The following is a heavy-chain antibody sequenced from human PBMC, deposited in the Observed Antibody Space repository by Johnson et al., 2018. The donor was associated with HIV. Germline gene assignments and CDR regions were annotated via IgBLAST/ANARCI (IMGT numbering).Heavy chain of an antibody. D-gene: IGHD6-19*01. CDR1: GFTFSSYG. Sequence: QEQLVESEGGVVQPGRSLRLSCAASGFTFSSYGMHWVRQAPGKGLEWVAVIWYDGSNKYYADSVKGRFTISRDNSKNTLYLQMNSLRAEDTAVYYCARVGGIAVAPNDAFDIWGQGTMVTVSS. V-gene: IGHV3-33*01. CDR2: IWYDGSNK. CDR3: ARVGGIAVAPNDAFDI. J-gene: IGHJ3*02.